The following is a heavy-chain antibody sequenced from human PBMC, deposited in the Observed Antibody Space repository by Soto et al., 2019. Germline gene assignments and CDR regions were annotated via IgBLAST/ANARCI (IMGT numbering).Heavy chain of an antibody. CDR1: GGSISSSSYY. CDR3: ARLAIAVA. D-gene: IGHD6-19*01. CDR2: IYYSGST. J-gene: IGHJ5*02. V-gene: IGHV4-39*01. Sequence: SETLSLTCTVSGGSISSSSYYWGWIRQPPGKGLEWIGSIYYSGSTYYNPSLKSRVTISVDTSKNQFSLKLSSVTAADTAVYYCARLAIAVAWGQGTLVTVSS.